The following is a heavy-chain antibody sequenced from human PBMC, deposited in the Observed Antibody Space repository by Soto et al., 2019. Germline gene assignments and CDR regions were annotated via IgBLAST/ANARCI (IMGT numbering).Heavy chain of an antibody. CDR3: AKDATYYYDSSGYPSLDY. D-gene: IGHD3-22*01. V-gene: IGHV3-30*18. CDR2: ISYDGSNK. CDR1: GFTFSSYG. Sequence: QPGGSLRLSCAASGFTFSSYGMHWVRQAPGKGLEWVAVISYDGSNKYYADSVKGRFTISRDNSKNTLCLQMNSLRAEDTAVYYCAKDATYYYDSSGYPSLDYWGQGTLVTVSS. J-gene: IGHJ4*02.